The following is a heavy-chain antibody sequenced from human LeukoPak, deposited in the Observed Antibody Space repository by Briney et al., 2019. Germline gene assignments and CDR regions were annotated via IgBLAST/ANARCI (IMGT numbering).Heavy chain of an antibody. D-gene: IGHD6-19*01. V-gene: IGHV1-2*02. CDR3: AREGMSGAGTYWFDP. Sequence: ASVKVSCKASGYTFTSYYMHWVRQAPGQGLEWMGWINPNSGGTNYAQKFQGRVTMTRDTSISTAYMELSGLRSDDTAVYYCAREGMSGAGTYWFDPWGQGTLVTVSS. J-gene: IGHJ5*02. CDR2: INPNSGGT. CDR1: GYTFTSYY.